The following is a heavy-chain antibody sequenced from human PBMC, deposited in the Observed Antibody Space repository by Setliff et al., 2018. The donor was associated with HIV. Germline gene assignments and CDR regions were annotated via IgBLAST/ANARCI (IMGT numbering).Heavy chain of an antibody. CDR3: ARVATGPESFDI. CDR2: VYSTGST. J-gene: IGHJ3*02. CDR1: RVSFSGYY. D-gene: IGHD3-9*01. V-gene: IGHV4-59*01. Sequence: PSETLSLTCAVYRVSFSGYYWSWIRQPPGKGLEWIGYVYSTGSTNSKSSLKSRVTISVDTSKNQFSLKLSSVTAADTAVYYCARVATGPESFDIWGQGTMVTVSS.